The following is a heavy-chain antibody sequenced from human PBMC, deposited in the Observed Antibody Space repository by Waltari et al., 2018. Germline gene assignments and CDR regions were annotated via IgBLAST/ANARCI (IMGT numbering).Heavy chain of an antibody. J-gene: IGHJ4*02. CDR1: GFAVGSTS. D-gene: IGHD3-10*01. Sequence: EVQLVETGGGLIQPGGSLRLSCAASGFAVGSTSISWVRQAPGKGLEWVSVIYSGGNTYYSDSVKGRFTISRDNSKNTLSLQMNSLRVEDTAVYYCVRNYNGKLYWGQGTLVTVSS. CDR3: VRNYNGKLY. V-gene: IGHV3-53*02. CDR2: IYSGGNT.